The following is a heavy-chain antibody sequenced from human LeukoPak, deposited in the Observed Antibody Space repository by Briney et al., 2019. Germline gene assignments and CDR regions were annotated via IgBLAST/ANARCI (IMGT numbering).Heavy chain of an antibody. J-gene: IGHJ4*02. CDR3: TTRSGDFWSGFVN. Sequence: ASEKVSCKVSGNSLSELSIQWVRQAPGKGLECMGGFDPEEAKMVYAQNFQGRVTMTEDTSTQTAYMELSGLTSDDTAVYYCTTRSGDFWSGFVNWGQGTLVSVSS. CDR2: FDPEEAKM. D-gene: IGHD3-3*01. CDR1: GNSLSELS. V-gene: IGHV1-24*01.